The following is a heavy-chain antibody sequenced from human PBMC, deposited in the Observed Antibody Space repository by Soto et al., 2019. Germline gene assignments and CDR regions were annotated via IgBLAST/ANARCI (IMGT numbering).Heavy chain of an antibody. CDR2: ISYDGSNK. CDR3: ARFNELSDAFDI. V-gene: IGHV3-30-3*01. CDR1: GFTFSSYA. Sequence: QSGGSLRLSCAASGFTFSSYAMHWVRQAPGKGLEWVAVISYDGSNKYYADSVKGRFTISRDNSKNTLYLQMNSLRAEDTAVYYCARFNELSDAFDIWGQGTMVTVSS. J-gene: IGHJ3*02. D-gene: IGHD3-16*02.